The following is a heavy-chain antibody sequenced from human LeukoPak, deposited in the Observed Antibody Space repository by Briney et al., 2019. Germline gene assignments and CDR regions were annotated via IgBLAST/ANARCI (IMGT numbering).Heavy chain of an antibody. D-gene: IGHD4-17*01. CDR3: ASVNEYGDWFDP. CDR2: IYTSGST. Sequence: SETLSLTCTVSGGSISSYYWSWIRQPAGKGLEWIGRIYTSGSTNYNPPLKSRVTMSVDTSKNQFSLKLSSVTAADTAVYYCASVNEYGDWFDPWGQGTLVTVSS. V-gene: IGHV4-4*07. J-gene: IGHJ5*02. CDR1: GGSISSYY.